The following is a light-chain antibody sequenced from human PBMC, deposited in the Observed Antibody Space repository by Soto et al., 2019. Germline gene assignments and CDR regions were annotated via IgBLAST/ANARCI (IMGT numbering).Light chain of an antibody. CDR2: EVT. CDR3: SSYTSSITFSV. V-gene: IGLV2-14*01. J-gene: IGLJ1*01. Sequence: QSALTQPASVSGSPGQSITISCTGTSSDIGTYNYVSWYQQHPGKAPKLMIYEVTNRPSGVSNRFSGSKSGNTASLTISGLQAEDEADYYCSSYTSSITFSVFGAGTKLTVL. CDR1: SSDIGTYNY.